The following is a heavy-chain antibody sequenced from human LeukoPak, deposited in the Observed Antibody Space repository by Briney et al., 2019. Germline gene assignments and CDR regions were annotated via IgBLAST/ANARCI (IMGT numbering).Heavy chain of an antibody. V-gene: IGHV3-23*01. CDR1: GFTFSSYA. D-gene: IGHD3-10*01. CDR2: ISGSGGST. J-gene: IGHJ6*02. CDR3: PKGIPPPLTMVRGVIINYYYYGMDV. Sequence: GGSLRLSCAASGFTFSSYAMSWVRQAPGKGLEWVSAISGSGGSTYYADSVKGRFTISRDNSKNTLYLQMNSLRAEDTAVYYCPKGIPPPLTMVRGVIINYYYYGMDVWGQGTTVTVSS.